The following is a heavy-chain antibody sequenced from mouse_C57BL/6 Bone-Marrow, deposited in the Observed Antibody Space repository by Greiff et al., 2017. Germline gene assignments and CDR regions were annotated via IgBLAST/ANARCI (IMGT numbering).Heavy chain of an antibody. D-gene: IGHD2-4*01. CDR1: GYSFTDYN. J-gene: IGHJ4*01. CDR3: ARGYDYDYAMDY. Sequence: VHVKQSGPELVKPGASVKLSCKASGYSFTDYNMNWVQQSNGKSLEWIGVINPNYGTTSYNKKFKGKATLTVDQSSSTAYMQLNSLTSEDSAVYYCARGYDYDYAMDYWGQGTSVTVSS. V-gene: IGHV1-39*01. CDR2: INPNYGTT.